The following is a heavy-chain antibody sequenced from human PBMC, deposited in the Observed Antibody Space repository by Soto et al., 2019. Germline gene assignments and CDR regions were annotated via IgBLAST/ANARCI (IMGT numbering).Heavy chain of an antibody. Sequence: GWSLRLSCASSVFTFINHAMNWVRQAPGKGLEWVSGISGSGGSTSYGASVKGRFTISRDNSENTLYLQMNSLRADDTAVYFCPKGNIFWSGYSYYYGMYVWGQGTTVTVSS. V-gene: IGHV3-23*01. CDR1: VFTFINHA. CDR3: PKGNIFWSGYSYYYGMYV. D-gene: IGHD3-3*01. J-gene: IGHJ6*02. CDR2: ISGSGGST.